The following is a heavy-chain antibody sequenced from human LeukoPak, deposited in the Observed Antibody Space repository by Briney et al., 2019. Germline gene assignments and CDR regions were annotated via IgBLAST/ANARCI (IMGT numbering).Heavy chain of an antibody. CDR3: ARNLSFAGLNF. CDR2: ISYDGSNK. Sequence: GGSLRLSCAASGFTFSRYAMHWVRQAPGKGLEWVAVISYDGSNKYYADSVKGRFTISRDNSKNTLYLQMNSLRVEDTAIYYCARNLSFAGLNFWGRGTLVTVSS. V-gene: IGHV3-30-3*01. D-gene: IGHD2/OR15-2a*01. J-gene: IGHJ4*02. CDR1: GFTFSRYA.